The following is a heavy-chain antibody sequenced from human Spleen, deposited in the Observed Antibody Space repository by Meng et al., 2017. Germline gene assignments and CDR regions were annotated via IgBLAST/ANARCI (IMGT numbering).Heavy chain of an antibody. D-gene: IGHD3-22*01. CDR2: IYSGGGT. J-gene: IGHJ4*02. CDR1: AFTVSSNF. CDR3: ARENPYYDSSGYYLAN. Sequence: GGSLRLSCAASAFTVSSNFMSWVRQAPGKGLEWVSCIYSGGGTFYADSVKGRFTTSRDNSKNTLYLQMNSLRAEDTAVYYCARENPYYDSSGYYLANWGQGTLVTVSS. V-gene: IGHV3-53*05.